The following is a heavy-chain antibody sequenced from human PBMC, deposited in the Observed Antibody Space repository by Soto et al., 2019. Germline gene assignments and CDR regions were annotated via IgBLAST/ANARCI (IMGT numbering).Heavy chain of an antibody. CDR3: ARDGCGSCYQGGDYYYGMDV. CDR1: GYTFTSYG. Sequence: ASVKVSCKASGYTFTSYGISGVREAPGQGLEWMGWISAYNGNTNYAQKLQGRVTMTTDTSTSTAYMELRSLRSDDTAVYYCARDGCGSCYQGGDYYYGMDVWGQGTTVTVSS. J-gene: IGHJ6*02. CDR2: ISAYNGNT. D-gene: IGHD2-15*01. V-gene: IGHV1-18*04.